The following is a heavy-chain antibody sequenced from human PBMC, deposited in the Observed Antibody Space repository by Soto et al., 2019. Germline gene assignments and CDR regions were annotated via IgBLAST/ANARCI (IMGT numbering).Heavy chain of an antibody. D-gene: IGHD3-16*01. Sequence: GGSLRLSCAASGFTFSNAWMGWVRQAPGKGLEWVGRITSTTAGGTTDYAAPVKGRFTTSRDDSTNTLYLHLNSLKTEDTAVYYGTTEVFRWGGEDWCEPWGQGTLVTVSS. CDR3: TTEVFRWGGEDWCEP. V-gene: IGHV3-15*01. CDR1: GFTFSNAW. CDR2: ITSTTAGGTT. J-gene: IGHJ5*02.